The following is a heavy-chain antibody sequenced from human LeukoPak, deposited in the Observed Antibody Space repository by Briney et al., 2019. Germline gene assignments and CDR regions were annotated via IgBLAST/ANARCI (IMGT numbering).Heavy chain of an antibody. Sequence: MAGGSLRLSCAASGFTFSSYSMNWVRQAPGKGLEWVSSISSSSSYIYYADSVKGRFTISRDNAKNSLYLQMNSLRAEDTAVYYCASTVAGRRGNYFDYWGQGTLVTVSS. CDR3: ASTVAGRRGNYFDY. J-gene: IGHJ4*02. CDR2: ISSSSSYI. V-gene: IGHV3-21*01. D-gene: IGHD6-19*01. CDR1: GFTFSSYS.